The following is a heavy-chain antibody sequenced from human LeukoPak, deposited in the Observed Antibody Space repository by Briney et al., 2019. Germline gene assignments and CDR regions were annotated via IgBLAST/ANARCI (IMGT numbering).Heavy chain of an antibody. CDR3: ARSGPYYYHYMDV. J-gene: IGHJ6*03. D-gene: IGHD3-10*01. V-gene: IGHV4-38-2*02. CDR2: IYHRGST. Sequence: SETLSLTCTVSGYSVTRGYYWGWIRQPPGKGLEWIGSIYHRGSTYYNPSLKSRVVISVDTSKNQFSLKLNSVTAADTAVYYCARSGPYYYHYMDVWGKGTTVTVSS. CDR1: GYSVTRGYY.